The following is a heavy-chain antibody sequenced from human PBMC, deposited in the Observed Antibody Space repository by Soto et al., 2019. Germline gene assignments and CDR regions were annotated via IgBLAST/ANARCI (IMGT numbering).Heavy chain of an antibody. CDR2: IYYSGGT. CDR1: GASISIHY. V-gene: IGHV4-59*11. D-gene: IGHD4-17*01. CDR3: PGDTNYGCNAHSSGYYYYGLDV. J-gene: IGHJ6*02. Sequence: PETLSLTCTVSGASISIHYCSWNRQPPGKGLEWIGYIYYSGGTNYNPSVRRRATISVATSQNQFSLKRSPVTAGPTAVYYCPGDTNYGCNAHSSGYYYYGLDVWGQGTTVTVSS.